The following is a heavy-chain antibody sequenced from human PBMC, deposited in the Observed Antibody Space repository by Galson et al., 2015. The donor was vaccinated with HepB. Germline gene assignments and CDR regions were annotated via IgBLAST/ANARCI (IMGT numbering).Heavy chain of an antibody. J-gene: IGHJ4*02. D-gene: IGHD6-13*01. V-gene: IGHV1-18*04. CDR3: ARDPRFIAAAGRSGWGKTFDY. Sequence: SVKVSCKASGYTFTSYGISWVRQAPGQGLEWMGWISAYNGNTNYAQKLQGRVTMTTDTSTSTAYMELRSLRSDDAAVYYCARDPRFIAAAGRSGWGKTFDYWGQGTLVTVSS. CDR1: GYTFTSYG. CDR2: ISAYNGNT.